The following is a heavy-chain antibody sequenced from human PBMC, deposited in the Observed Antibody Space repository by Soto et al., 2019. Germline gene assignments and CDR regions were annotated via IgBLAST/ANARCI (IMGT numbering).Heavy chain of an antibody. CDR2: IYYSGST. CDR1: GGSISSYY. V-gene: IGHV4-59*01. J-gene: IGHJ5*02. D-gene: IGHD2-15*01. CDR3: ARQDRVVVEGRWFDP. Sequence: PSETLSLTCTVSGGSISSYYWSWIRQPPGKGLEWIGYIYYSGSTNYNPSLKSRVTISVDTSKNQFSLKLSSVTAADTAVYYCARQDRVVVEGRWFDPWGQGTLVTVS.